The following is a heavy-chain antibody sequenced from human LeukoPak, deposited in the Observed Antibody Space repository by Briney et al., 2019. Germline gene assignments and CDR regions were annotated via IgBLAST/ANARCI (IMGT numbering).Heavy chain of an antibody. CDR1: GFTFSSYA. Sequence: GGSLRLSCAASGFTFSSYAMHWVRQAPGKGLEWVAVMSFDGSNKYYADSVKGRFTVSRDDSKNTLYLRMNSLRAEDTAVYYCARVAYYYASSGFGADYWGQGTLVTVSS. D-gene: IGHD3-22*01. J-gene: IGHJ4*02. CDR2: MSFDGSNK. V-gene: IGHV3-30-3*01. CDR3: ARVAYYYASSGFGADY.